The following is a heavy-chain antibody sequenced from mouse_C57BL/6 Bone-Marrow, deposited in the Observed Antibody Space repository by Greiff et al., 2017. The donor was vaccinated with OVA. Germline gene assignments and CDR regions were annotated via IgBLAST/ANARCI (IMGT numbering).Heavy chain of an antibody. V-gene: IGHV1-81*01. Sequence: VQGVESGAELARPGASVKLSCKASGYTFTSYGISWVKQRTGQGLEWIGEIYPRSGNTYYNEKFKGKATLTADKSSSTAYMELRSLTSEDSAVYFCARERIWYFDVWGTGTTVTVSS. J-gene: IGHJ1*03. CDR1: GYTFTSYG. CDR3: ARERIWYFDV. CDR2: IYPRSGNT.